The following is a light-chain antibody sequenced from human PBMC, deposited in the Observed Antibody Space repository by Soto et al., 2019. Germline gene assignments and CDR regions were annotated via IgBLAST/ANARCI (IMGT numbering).Light chain of an antibody. CDR2: GSS. Sequence: EVVLTQSPGTLSLSPGERATLSCRASQSVSNNYFAWYQQKPGQAPRLLIFGSSDRATGIPERFSGSGSGTDFTLTISRLEPEDSAVYYCQQYGSSPPYTFGQGTKLEIK. J-gene: IGKJ2*01. CDR3: QQYGSSPPYT. V-gene: IGKV3-20*01. CDR1: QSVSNNY.